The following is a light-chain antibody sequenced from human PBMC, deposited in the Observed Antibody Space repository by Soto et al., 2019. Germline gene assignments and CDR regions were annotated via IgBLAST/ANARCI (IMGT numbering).Light chain of an antibody. CDR1: QGISSN. Sequence: QLTQSPSSLYASVGDRVTITCRASQGISSNLAWYQQKPGRAPKLLIFGASTLQRGVPSRFSGSGSGTDFTLTISSLQPEDFATYFCQKLNAYPPWTFGQGTKVDIK. J-gene: IGKJ1*01. V-gene: IGKV1-9*01. CDR2: GAS. CDR3: QKLNAYPPWT.